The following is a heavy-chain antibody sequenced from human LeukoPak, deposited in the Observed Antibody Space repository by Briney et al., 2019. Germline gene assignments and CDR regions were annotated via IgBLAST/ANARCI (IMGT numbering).Heavy chain of an antibody. CDR3: AKDSGLLWIGENYYYMDV. CDR1: GFTVSSNY. CDR2: IYSGGST. D-gene: IGHD3-10*01. J-gene: IGHJ6*03. Sequence: GGSLRLSCAASGFTVSSNYMSWVRQAPGKGLEWVSVIYSGGSTYYADSVEGRFTISRDNSKNTLYLQMNSLRAEDTAVYYCAKDSGLLWIGENYYYMDVWGKGTTVTISS. V-gene: IGHV3-66*01.